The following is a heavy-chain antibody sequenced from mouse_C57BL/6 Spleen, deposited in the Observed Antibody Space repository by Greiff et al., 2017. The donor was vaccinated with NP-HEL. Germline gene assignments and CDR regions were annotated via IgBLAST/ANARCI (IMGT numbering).Heavy chain of an antibody. CDR2: IDPETGGT. CDR1: GYTFTDYE. Sequence: VQLQQSGAELVRPGASVTLSCKASGYTFTDYEMHWVKQTPVHGLEWIGAIDPETGGTAYNQKFKGKAILTADKSSSTAYMELRSLTSEDSAVYYCTCHYYGSSSDYWGQGTTLTVSS. D-gene: IGHD1-1*01. V-gene: IGHV1-15*01. J-gene: IGHJ2*01. CDR3: TCHYYGSSSDY.